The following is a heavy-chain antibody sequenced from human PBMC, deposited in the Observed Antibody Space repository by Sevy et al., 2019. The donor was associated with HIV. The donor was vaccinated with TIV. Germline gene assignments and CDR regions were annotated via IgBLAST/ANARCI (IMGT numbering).Heavy chain of an antibody. D-gene: IGHD6-19*01. Sequence: GGSLRLSCAASGFTVSSNYMSWVRQAPGKGLEWVSVIYSGGSTYYADSVKGRFTISRDNSKITLYLQMNSLRAEDTAVYYCARFEADAGYSSGWYVSYWGQGTLVTVSS. CDR3: ARFEADAGYSSGWYVSY. CDR1: GFTVSSNY. J-gene: IGHJ4*02. V-gene: IGHV3-53*01. CDR2: IYSGGST.